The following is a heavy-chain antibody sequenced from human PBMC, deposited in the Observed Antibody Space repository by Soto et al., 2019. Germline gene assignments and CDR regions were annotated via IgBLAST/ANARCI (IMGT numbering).Heavy chain of an antibody. CDR3: ARDFRITMVRGEIYYYYYGMDV. CDR1: GGTFSSYA. V-gene: IGHV1-69*01. CDR2: IIPIFGTA. Sequence: QVQLVQSGAEVKKPGSSVKVSCKASGGTFSSYAISWVRQAPGQGLEWMGGIIPIFGTANYARKFQGRVTITADESTSTAYMELSSLRSEDTAVYYCARDFRITMVRGEIYYYYYGMDVWGQGTTVTVSS. D-gene: IGHD3-10*01. J-gene: IGHJ6*02.